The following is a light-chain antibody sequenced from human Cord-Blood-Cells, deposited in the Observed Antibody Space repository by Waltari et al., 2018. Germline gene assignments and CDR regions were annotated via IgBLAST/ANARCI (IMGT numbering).Light chain of an antibody. CDR2: KAS. J-gene: IGKJ4*01. V-gene: IGKV1-5*03. CDR3: QQYNSYLT. CDR1: QSISSW. Sequence: DIQMTQSPSTLPASVGDRVTITCRASQSISSWLAWYQQKPGKAPKLLIYKASSLEIGVPSRFSGSGSGTEFTLTIRSLQPDDFATYYCQQYNSYLTFGGGTKVEIK.